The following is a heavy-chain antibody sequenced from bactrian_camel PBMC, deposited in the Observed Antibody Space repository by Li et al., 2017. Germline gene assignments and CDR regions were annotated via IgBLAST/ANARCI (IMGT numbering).Heavy chain of an antibody. V-gene: IGHV3S53*01. CDR2: IGTDGTT. CDR3: AAQVPCLDLRTWRAYGR. J-gene: IGHJ4*01. CDR1: GYIYSSHC. D-gene: IGHD1*01. Sequence: HVQLVESGGGAVQAGGSLRLSCVASGYIYSSHCMRWVRQAPGKEREGVAAIGTDGTTVYADFVKGRFTISQDNAKSTVYLQMNGLKPEDTAMYYCAAQVPCLDLRTWRAYGRWGQGTQVTVS.